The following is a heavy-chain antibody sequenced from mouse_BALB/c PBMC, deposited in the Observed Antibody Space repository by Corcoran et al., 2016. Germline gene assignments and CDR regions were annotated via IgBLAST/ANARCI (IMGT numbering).Heavy chain of an antibody. J-gene: IGHJ3*01. CDR1: GYTFTDYN. Sequence: EVQLQQSGPELVKPGASVKIPCTASGYTFTDYNMDWVKQSHGKSLEWIGDINPNNGGTIYNQKFKGKATLTVDKSSSTAYMELRSLTSEDTAVYYCATGGSSYGAYGGQGTLVTVSA. V-gene: IGHV1-18*01. CDR2: INPNNGGT. CDR3: ATGGSSYGAY. D-gene: IGHD1-1*01.